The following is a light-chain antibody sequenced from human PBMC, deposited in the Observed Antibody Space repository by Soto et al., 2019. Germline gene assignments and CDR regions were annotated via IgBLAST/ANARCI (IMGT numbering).Light chain of an antibody. CDR3: CSWAGSSTFYF. V-gene: IGLV2-23*02. J-gene: IGLJ1*01. Sequence: QSVLTQPASVSGSPGQSITISCTGTTTDVGSYKLVSWYRQHPGKAPKLMIYEVSRRPSGVSNRFSGSKSGNTASLTISGLQAEDEADYYCCSWAGSSTFYFFGSGTKVTVL. CDR1: TTDVGSYKL. CDR2: EVS.